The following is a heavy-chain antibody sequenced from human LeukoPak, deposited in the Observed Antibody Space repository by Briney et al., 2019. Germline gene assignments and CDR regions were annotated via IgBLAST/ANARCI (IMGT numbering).Heavy chain of an antibody. CDR1: GGSISSYY. V-gene: IGHV4-59*01. J-gene: IGHJ4*02. D-gene: IGHD6-19*01. CDR3: ARDSGSGWYLLVDY. CDR2: IYCSGST. Sequence: SETLSLTCTVSGGSISSYYWSWIRQPPGKGLEWIGYIYCSGSTNYNPSLKSRVTISVDTSRNQFSLKLSSVTAADTAVYYCARDSGSGWYLLVDYWGQGTLVSVSS.